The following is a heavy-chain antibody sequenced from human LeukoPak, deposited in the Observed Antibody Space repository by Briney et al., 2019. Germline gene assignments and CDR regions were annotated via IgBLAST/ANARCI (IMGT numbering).Heavy chain of an antibody. CDR1: GFTFSSFA. D-gene: IGHD1-14*01. CDR2: ISGSGGST. Sequence: GGSLRLSCAASGFTFSSFALSWVRQAPGKGLEWVSSISGSGGSTSYADSVKGRFTISRDISTNTLYLQMSSLRAEDTAIYYCAKETGTAAWGQGTLVTVSS. J-gene: IGHJ5*02. V-gene: IGHV3-23*01. CDR3: AKETGTAA.